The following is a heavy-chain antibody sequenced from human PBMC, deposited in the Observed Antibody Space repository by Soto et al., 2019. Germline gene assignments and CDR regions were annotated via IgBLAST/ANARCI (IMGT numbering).Heavy chain of an antibody. Sequence: QVQLVESGGGVVQPGRSLRLSCAASGFTFSSYGMHWVRQAPGKGLEWEAVISYDGSNKYYADSVKGRFTISRDNSTNTLYLQMNSLRAEDTAVYYCAKGGSGYAMVWGQGTTVTVSS. CDR3: AKGGSGYAMV. CDR2: ISYDGSNK. J-gene: IGHJ6*02. CDR1: GFTFSSYG. V-gene: IGHV3-30*18. D-gene: IGHD5-12*01.